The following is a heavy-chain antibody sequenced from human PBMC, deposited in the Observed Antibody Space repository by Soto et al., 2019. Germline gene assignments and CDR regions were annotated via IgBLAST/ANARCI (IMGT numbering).Heavy chain of an antibody. CDR1: GFTFGDYA. J-gene: IGHJ6*02. CDR2: IRSKAYGGTT. CDR3: TRVVRKYYYGMDV. Sequence: PGGSLRLSCTASGFTFGDYAMSWFRQAPGKGLEWVGFIRSKAYGGTTEYAASVKGRFTVSRDDSKSIAYLQMNSLKTEDTAVYYCTRVVRKYYYGMDVWGQGTTVTVSS. V-gene: IGHV3-49*03.